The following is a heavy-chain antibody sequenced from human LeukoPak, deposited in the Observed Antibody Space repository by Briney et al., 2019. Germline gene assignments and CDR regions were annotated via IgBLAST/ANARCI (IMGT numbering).Heavy chain of an antibody. D-gene: IGHD5-24*01. Sequence: SETLSLTCTVSGASINSGYWSWIRQPAGKGLEWIGRIYTSGNTDYNPSLKSRVTMSGDTSKNQLSLKLSSVTAADTAVYYCAKYNAWYYFDYWGQGTVVSVSS. CDR1: GASINSGY. V-gene: IGHV4-4*07. J-gene: IGHJ4*02. CDR2: IYTSGNT. CDR3: AKYNAWYYFDY.